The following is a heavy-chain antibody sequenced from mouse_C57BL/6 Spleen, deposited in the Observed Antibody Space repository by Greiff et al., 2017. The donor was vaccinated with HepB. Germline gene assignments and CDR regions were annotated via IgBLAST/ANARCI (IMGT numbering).Heavy chain of an antibody. Sequence: DVKLVESGGGLVKPGGSLKLSCAASGFTFSSYTMSWVRQTPEKRLEWVATISGGGGNTYYPDSVKGRFTISRDNAKNTLYLQMSSLRSEDTALYYCATITTVVAPFDYWAQGTTLTVSS. CDR2: ISGGGGNT. CDR1: GFTFSSYT. J-gene: IGHJ2*01. D-gene: IGHD1-1*01. CDR3: ATITTVVAPFDY. V-gene: IGHV5-9*01.